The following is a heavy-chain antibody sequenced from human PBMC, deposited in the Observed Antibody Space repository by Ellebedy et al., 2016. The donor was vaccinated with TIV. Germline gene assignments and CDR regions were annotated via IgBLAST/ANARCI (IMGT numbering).Heavy chain of an antibody. CDR1: GFTFSAYN. Sequence: GESLKISXAASGFTFSAYNMNWVRQAPGKGLEWVSSISSSNYYIYYADSVKGRFTISRDNAKNSLYLQMNSLRADDTAVYYCARIDSNGWFYFDSWGQGTLVTVSS. CDR3: ARIDSNGWFYFDS. J-gene: IGHJ4*02. CDR2: ISSSNYYI. V-gene: IGHV3-21*01. D-gene: IGHD6-19*01.